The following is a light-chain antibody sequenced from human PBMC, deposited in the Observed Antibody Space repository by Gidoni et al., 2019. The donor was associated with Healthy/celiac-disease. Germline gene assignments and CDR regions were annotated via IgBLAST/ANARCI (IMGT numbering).Light chain of an antibody. J-gene: IGKJ2*01. CDR1: QRVSSSY. CDR3: QQYGSSPYT. Sequence: EIVLTKSPGTLSLSPGERATLPCRASQRVSSSYLAWYQQKPGQAPRLLIYGASSGSTGIPDRFSGSGSGTDFTLTISRLEPEDVAVYYCQQYGSSPYTFGQGTKLEIK. V-gene: IGKV3-20*01. CDR2: GAS.